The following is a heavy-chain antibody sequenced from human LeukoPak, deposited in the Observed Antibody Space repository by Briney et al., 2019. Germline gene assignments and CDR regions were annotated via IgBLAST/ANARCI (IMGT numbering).Heavy chain of an antibody. J-gene: IGHJ4*02. Sequence: PGGSLRLSCAASGFTFSSYSMNWVRQAPGKGLEWVSSISSSSSYIYYADSVKGRFTISGDNAKNSLYLQMNSLRAEDTAVYYCARVFRAAAVYWGQGTLVTVSS. CDR1: GFTFSSYS. D-gene: IGHD6-13*01. CDR2: ISSSSSYI. V-gene: IGHV3-21*01. CDR3: ARVFRAAAVY.